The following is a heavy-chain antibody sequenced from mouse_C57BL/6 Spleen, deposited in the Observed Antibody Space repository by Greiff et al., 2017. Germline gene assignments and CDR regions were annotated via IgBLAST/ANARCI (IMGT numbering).Heavy chain of an antibody. Sequence: EVHLVESGGGLVQPKGSLKLSCAASGFSFNTYAMNWVRQDPGKGLEWVARIRSKSNNYATYYADSVKDRFTISRDDSESMLYLQMNNLKTEDTAMYYCVRGDGNYYAMDYWGQGTSVTVSS. V-gene: IGHV10-1*01. CDR3: VRGDGNYYAMDY. D-gene: IGHD2-3*01. CDR1: GFSFNTYA. J-gene: IGHJ4*01. CDR2: IRSKSNNYAT.